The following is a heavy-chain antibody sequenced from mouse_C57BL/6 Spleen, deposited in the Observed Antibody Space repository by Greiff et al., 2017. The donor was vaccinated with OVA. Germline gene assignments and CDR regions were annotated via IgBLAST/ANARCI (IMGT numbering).Heavy chain of an antibody. D-gene: IGHD2-4*01. J-gene: IGHJ4*01. Sequence: QVQLQQPGAELVKPGASVKLSCKASGYTFTSYWMHWVKQRPGHGLEWIGMIHPNSGSTNYNEKFKSKATLTVDKSSSTAYMQLSSLTSEDSAVYYCAREGYDYDVAMDYWGQGTSVTVSS. CDR1: GYTFTSYW. CDR3: AREGYDYDVAMDY. V-gene: IGHV1-64*01. CDR2: IHPNSGST.